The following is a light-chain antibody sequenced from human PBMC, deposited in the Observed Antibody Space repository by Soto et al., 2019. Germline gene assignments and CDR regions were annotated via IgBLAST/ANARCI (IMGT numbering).Light chain of an antibody. CDR1: QSVSSY. CDR2: DAS. CDR3: QQRSNWLT. Sequence: EIVLAQSPATLSFPPGEGATVSCRASQSVSSYLAWYQQKPGQAPRLLIYDASNGATGIPARFSGSGSGTDFTLTISSLEPEDFAVYYCQQRSNWLTFGGGTKVDIK. J-gene: IGKJ4*01. V-gene: IGKV3-11*01.